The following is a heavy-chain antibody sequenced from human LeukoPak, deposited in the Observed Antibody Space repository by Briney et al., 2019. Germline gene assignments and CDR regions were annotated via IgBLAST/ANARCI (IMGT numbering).Heavy chain of an antibody. J-gene: IGHJ4*02. CDR2: INRDGSTT. D-gene: IGHD3-10*01. CDR3: ARDKKSGESSEIDY. CDR1: GYTFSNYW. V-gene: IGHV3-74*01. Sequence: GGSLRLSCAASGYTFSNYWVHWVRQAPGKGLVWVSRINRDGSTTNYADSVKGRVTVPRDNAKTTLNLQMNSLRAEDTAVYYCARDKKSGESSEIDYWGQGTLVTVSS.